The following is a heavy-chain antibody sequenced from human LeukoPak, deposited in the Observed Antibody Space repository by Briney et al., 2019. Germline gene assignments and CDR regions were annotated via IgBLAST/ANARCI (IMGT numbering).Heavy chain of an antibody. J-gene: IGHJ4*02. D-gene: IGHD2-2*01. CDR3: ARDRPRGGVPAATGY. Sequence: PGGSLRLSCAASGFTFSSYAMSWVRQAPGKGLEWVSAISGSGGSTYYADSVKGRFTISRDNSKNTLYLQMNSLRAEDTAVYYCARDRPRGGVPAATGYWGQGTLVTVSS. CDR2: ISGSGGST. V-gene: IGHV3-23*01. CDR1: GFTFSSYA.